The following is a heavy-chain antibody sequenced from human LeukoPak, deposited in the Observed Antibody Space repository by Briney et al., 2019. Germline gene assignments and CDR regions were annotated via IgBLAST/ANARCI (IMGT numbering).Heavy chain of an antibody. CDR2: INPNSGGT. CDR1: GYTFTGCY. Sequence: ASVKVSCKASGYTFTGCYIHWVRQAPGQGLEWMGWINPNSGGTNYAQKFQGRVTMTRDTSISTAHMELSRLRSDDTAVYYCARDLGGLYDILTANWFDPWGQGTLVTVSS. J-gene: IGHJ5*02. CDR3: ARDLGGLYDILTANWFDP. V-gene: IGHV1-2*02. D-gene: IGHD3-9*01.